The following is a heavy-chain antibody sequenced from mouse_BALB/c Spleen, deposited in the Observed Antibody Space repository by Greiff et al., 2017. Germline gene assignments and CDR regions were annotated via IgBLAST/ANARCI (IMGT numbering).Heavy chain of an antibody. CDR2: ISYSGST. D-gene: IGHD1-2*01. J-gene: IGHJ4*01. V-gene: IGHV3-8*02. CDR3: ARYLITTDYAMDY. Sequence: DVKLQESGPSLVKPSQTLSLTCSVTGDSITSGYWNWIRKFPGNKLEYMGYISYSGSTYYNPSLKSRISITRDTSKNQYYLQLNSVTTEDTATYYCARYLITTDYAMDYWGQGTSVTVSS. CDR1: GDSITSGY.